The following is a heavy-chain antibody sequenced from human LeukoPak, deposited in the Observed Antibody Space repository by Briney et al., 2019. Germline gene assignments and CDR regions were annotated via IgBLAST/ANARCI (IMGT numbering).Heavy chain of an antibody. CDR2: INPNSGGT. CDR1: GYTFTGYY. J-gene: IGHJ4*02. CDR3: ARDVVRGVKGACY. Sequence: ASVKVSCKASGYTFTGYYMHWVRQAPGQGLEWMGWINPNSGGTNYAQKFQGRVTMTRDTSISTACMELSRLRSDDTAVYYCARDVVRGVKGACYWGQGTLVTVSS. D-gene: IGHD3-10*01. V-gene: IGHV1-2*02.